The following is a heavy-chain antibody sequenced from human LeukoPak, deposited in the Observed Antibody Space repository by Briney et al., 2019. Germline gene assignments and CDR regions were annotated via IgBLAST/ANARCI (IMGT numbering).Heavy chain of an antibody. CDR2: ITPIFGTA. V-gene: IGHV1-69*13. J-gene: IGHJ4*02. CDR1: GGTFSSYD. Sequence: SVKVSCKASGGTFSSYDISWVRQAPGQGLEWMGEITPIFGTANYAHKFQGRVTITADESTSTAYMELSSLRYEDTAVYYCARSEWELTPDYWGQGTLLTVSS. CDR3: ARSEWELTPDY. D-gene: IGHD1-26*01.